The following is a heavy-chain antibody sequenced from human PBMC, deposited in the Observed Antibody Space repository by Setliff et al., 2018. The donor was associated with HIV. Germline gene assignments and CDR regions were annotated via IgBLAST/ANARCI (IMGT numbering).Heavy chain of an antibody. CDR2: ISAYNGNT. J-gene: IGHJ4*02. Sequence: GASVKVSCKASGYTFTSYGISWVRQAPGQGLEWMGWISAYNGNTDYARNLQGRLTMTTDTSTRTAFMELRSLRSDDTAVYYCARDPPSSGWYRADYWGQGTLVTVSS. CDR3: ARDPPSSGWYRADY. CDR1: GYTFTSYG. V-gene: IGHV1-18*01. D-gene: IGHD6-19*01.